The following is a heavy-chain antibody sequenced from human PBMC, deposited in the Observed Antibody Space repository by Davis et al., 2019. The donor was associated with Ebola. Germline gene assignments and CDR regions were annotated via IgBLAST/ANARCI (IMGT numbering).Heavy chain of an antibody. CDR2: INWNGGST. CDR1: GFTFSSYS. V-gene: IGHV3-20*04. J-gene: IGHJ6*02. D-gene: IGHD2-2*02. CDR3: ARDLYLGSWNYYVMDV. Sequence: GGSLRLSCAASGFTFSSYSMNWVRQAPGKGLEWVSGINWNGGSTGYADSVKGRFTISRDNAKNSLYLQMNSLRAEDTAVYYCARDLYLGSWNYYVMDVWGQGTTVTVSS.